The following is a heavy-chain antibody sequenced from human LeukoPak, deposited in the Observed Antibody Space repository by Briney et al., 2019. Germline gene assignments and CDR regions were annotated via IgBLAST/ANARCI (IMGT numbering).Heavy chain of an antibody. CDR1: GGSISNGSYY. Sequence: SETLSLTCTVSGGSISNGSYYWSWIRQPGGKGLEWIGRLYTSGSTNYNPSLKSRVTISVDTSKNQFSLKLSSVTAADTAVYYCARDTAFGYSSSWYAYWGQGTLVAVCS. D-gene: IGHD6-13*01. J-gene: IGHJ4*02. V-gene: IGHV4-61*02. CDR3: ARDTAFGYSSSWYAY. CDR2: LYTSGST.